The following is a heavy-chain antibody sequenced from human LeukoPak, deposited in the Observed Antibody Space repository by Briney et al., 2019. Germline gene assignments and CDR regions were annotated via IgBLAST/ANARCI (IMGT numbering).Heavy chain of an antibody. D-gene: IGHD1-7*01. V-gene: IGHV5-51*01. J-gene: IGHJ4*02. CDR2: IYPADSDT. CDR3: ARRMGTTEDFDY. Sequence: GESLQISCKGSGYSSTNYWIGWVRQMPGKGLEWMGIIYPADSDTRYSPSFQGQVTISADKSISTAYLQWSSLKASDTAMYYCARRMGTTEDFDYWGQGTLVTVSS. CDR1: GYSSTNYW.